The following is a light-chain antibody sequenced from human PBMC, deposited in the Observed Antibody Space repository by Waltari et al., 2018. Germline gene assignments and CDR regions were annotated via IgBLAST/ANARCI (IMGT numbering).Light chain of an antibody. CDR1: QSITAH. J-gene: IGKJ1*01. Sequence: EIVMTQSPATLSVSPGERATLSCRASQSITAHLAWYQQKPGQAPRLLIHGASSRATGIPARFSGSGAGTEFTLTISSLQSEDFAVYFCQQYRSWPRTFGQGTKVEIK. CDR2: GAS. CDR3: QQYRSWPRT. V-gene: IGKV3-15*01.